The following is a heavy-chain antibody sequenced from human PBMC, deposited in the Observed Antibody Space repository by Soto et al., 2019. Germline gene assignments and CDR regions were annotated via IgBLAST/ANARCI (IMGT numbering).Heavy chain of an antibody. CDR3: ARGSNGYHFDY. J-gene: IGHJ4*02. Sequence: EVQLVESGGGLVQPGGSLRLSCAASGFTFSSYAMHWVRQAPGKGLEYVSTISSNGCSTDYANSVKGRFTISRDNSKKTLYRQMGSLRAEDMAVYYCARGSNGYHFDYWGQGTLFTVSS. D-gene: IGHD5-12*01. V-gene: IGHV3-64*01. CDR1: GFTFSSYA. CDR2: ISSNGCST.